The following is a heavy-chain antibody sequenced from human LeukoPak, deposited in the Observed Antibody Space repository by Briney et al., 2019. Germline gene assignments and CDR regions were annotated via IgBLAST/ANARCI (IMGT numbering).Heavy chain of an antibody. D-gene: IGHD3-22*01. J-gene: IGHJ4*02. CDR2: ISGSGGST. V-gene: IGHV3-23*01. Sequence: GGSLRLSCAASGFTFSSYAMSWVRQAPGKGLEWVSAISGSGGSTYYADSVKGRFTISRDNSKNTLYLQMNSLRAEDTAVYYCARALHYYDSSGYRRRVYYFDYWGQGTLVTVSS. CDR3: ARALHYYDSSGYRRRVYYFDY. CDR1: GFTFSSYA.